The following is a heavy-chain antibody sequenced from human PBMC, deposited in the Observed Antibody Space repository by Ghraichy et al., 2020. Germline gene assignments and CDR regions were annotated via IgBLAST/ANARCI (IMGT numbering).Heavy chain of an antibody. CDR2: ISYDGSNK. Sequence: GGSLRLSCAASGFTFSSYGMHWVRQAPGKGLEWVAVISYDGSNKYYADSVKGRFTISRDNSKNTLYLQMNSLRAEDTAVYYCAKSPGGAGSVAYYYYYMDVWGKWTTVTVSS. CDR1: GFTFSSYG. CDR3: AKSPGGAGSVAYYYYYMDV. J-gene: IGHJ6*03. D-gene: IGHD3-10*01. V-gene: IGHV3-30*18.